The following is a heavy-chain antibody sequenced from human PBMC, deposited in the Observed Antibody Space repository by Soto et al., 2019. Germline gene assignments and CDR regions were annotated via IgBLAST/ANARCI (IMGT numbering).Heavy chain of an antibody. V-gene: IGHV4-34*01. J-gene: IGHJ4*02. Sequence: SETLSLTCAVYGGSFSGYYWSWIRQPPGKGLEWIGEINHSGSTNYNPSLKSRVTISVDTSKNQFSLKLSSVTAADTAVYYCARVGDIAAAANIDYWGQGTLVTVSS. D-gene: IGHD6-13*01. CDR2: INHSGST. CDR3: ARVGDIAAAANIDY. CDR1: GGSFSGYY.